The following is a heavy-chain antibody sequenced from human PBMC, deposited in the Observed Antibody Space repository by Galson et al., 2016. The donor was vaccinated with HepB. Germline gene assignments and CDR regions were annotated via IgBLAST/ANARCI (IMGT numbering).Heavy chain of an antibody. J-gene: IGHJ4*02. Sequence: SVKVSCKASGYVFNTYGITWVRQAPGQGLEWMGWISTHNGNTHYPQNFQDRVTMTTEAATSTAYMEVRSLRFDDTALYYCARVGARDSYAFAPFDTWGQGTLVTVSS. V-gene: IGHV1-18*04. CDR2: ISTHNGNT. CDR3: ARVGARDSYAFAPFDT. CDR1: GYVFNTYG. D-gene: IGHD3-16*01.